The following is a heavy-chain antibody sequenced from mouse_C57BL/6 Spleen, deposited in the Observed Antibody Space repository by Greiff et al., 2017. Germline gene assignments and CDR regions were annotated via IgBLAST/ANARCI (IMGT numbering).Heavy chain of an antibody. CDR1: GYSITSGYY. CDR2: ISYDGSN. CDR3: ARLEVDY. J-gene: IGHJ4*01. Sequence: VQLKESGPGLVKPSQSLSLTCSVTGYSITSGYYWNWIRQFPGNKLEWMGYISYDGSNNYNPSLKNRISITRDTSKNQFFLKLNSVTTEDTATYYCARLEVDYWGQGTSVTVSS. V-gene: IGHV3-6*01.